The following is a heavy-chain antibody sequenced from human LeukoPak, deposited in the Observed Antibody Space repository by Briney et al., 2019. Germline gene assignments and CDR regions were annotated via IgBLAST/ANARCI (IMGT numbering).Heavy chain of an antibody. V-gene: IGHV3-74*01. CDR3: VTDADDFNFDY. CDR2: VIRDGSFT. Sequence: GGSLRLSCAASGFTFRSYWMHWVRQAPGKGLEWVSRVIRDGSFTNYADSVKGRFTISRDNAKNTLYLQMSSLRAEDTAVYFCVTDADDFNFDYWGPGSLVTVSS. J-gene: IGHJ4*02. D-gene: IGHD5-24*01. CDR1: GFTFRSYW.